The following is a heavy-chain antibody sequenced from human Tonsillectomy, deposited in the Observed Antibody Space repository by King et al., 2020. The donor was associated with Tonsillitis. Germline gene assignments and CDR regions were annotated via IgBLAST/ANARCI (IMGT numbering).Heavy chain of an antibody. Sequence: QLMQSGAEVKKPGASVTVSCKASGYTFTSHGISWLRQAPGKGLEWMGWISAYNGDTNYAQRLQGRVTMTRDTSTSTAYMELRSLRSDDTAVYYCARDMHGSIPTFDAFNICGQGTMVTVSS. CDR2: ISAYNGDT. CDR3: ARDMHGSIPTFDAFNI. D-gene: IGHD2-2*01. V-gene: IGHV1-18*04. J-gene: IGHJ3*02. CDR1: GYTFTSHG.